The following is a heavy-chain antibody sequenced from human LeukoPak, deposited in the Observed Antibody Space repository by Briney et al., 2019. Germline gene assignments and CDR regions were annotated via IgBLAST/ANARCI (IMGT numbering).Heavy chain of an antibody. CDR1: GGSISSYY. CDR3: ARRAVAGIGWFDP. Sequence: SETLSLTCTVSGGSISSYYWSWIRQPPGKGLEWIGYIYYSGSTNYNPSLKSRVTISVDTSKHQFSLKLSSVTAADTAVYYRARRAVAGIGWFDPWGQGTLVTVSS. V-gene: IGHV4-59*08. D-gene: IGHD6-19*01. J-gene: IGHJ5*02. CDR2: IYYSGST.